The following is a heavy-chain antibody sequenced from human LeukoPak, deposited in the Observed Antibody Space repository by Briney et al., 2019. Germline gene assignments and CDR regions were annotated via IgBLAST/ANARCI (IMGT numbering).Heavy chain of an antibody. J-gene: IGHJ3*02. CDR2: MNDGNGNT. D-gene: IGHD3-10*01. CDR1: GYTFTSYA. Sequence: ASVTVSYQASGYTFTSYAIHWVRQAPGHRQEWVGWMNDGNGNTKYSQKFQGRVTITRDTSASTAYMEQSSLRSEDTAVYYCATNYYGSGSYENAFDIWGQGTMVTVSS. CDR3: ATNYYGSGSYENAFDI. V-gene: IGHV1-3*01.